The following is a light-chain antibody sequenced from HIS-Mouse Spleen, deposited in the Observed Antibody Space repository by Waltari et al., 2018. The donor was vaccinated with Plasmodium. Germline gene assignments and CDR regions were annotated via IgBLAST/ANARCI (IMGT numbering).Light chain of an antibody. J-gene: IGLJ2*01. CDR1: SSDVGGYNY. CDR3: SSYAGSNNLV. V-gene: IGLV2-8*01. CDR2: EVS. Sequence: QSALTQPPSASGSPGQSVTISCTGPSSDVGGYNYVSWYHQHPGQAPKLMIYEVSKRPSGVPDRFSGSKSGNTASLTVSGLQAEDEADYYCSSYAGSNNLVFGGGTKLTVL.